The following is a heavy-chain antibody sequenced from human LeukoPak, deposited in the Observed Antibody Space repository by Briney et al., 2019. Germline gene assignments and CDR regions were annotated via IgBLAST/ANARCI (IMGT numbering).Heavy chain of an antibody. CDR1: GSTISGNY. Sequence: GGSLRLSCAVSGSTISGNYMHWIRQAPGKGLVWVSRINSDGSSTTYADSVKGRFTISRDNAKNTLYLQTDSLRAEDTAVYYCLMYTNGWNWGQGTLVTVSS. J-gene: IGHJ4*02. V-gene: IGHV3-74*01. D-gene: IGHD6-19*01. CDR3: LMYTNGWN. CDR2: INSDGSST.